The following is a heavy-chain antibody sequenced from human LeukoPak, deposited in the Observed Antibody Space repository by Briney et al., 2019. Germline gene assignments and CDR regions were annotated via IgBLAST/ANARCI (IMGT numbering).Heavy chain of an antibody. CDR3: AKEFSSSWYYYFDY. V-gene: IGHV3-23*01. CDR2: ISGSGGTT. CDR1: EFTFSSYA. Sequence: PGGSLRLSCAASEFTFSSYAMSWVRQAPGKGLEWVSAISGSGGTTYYTDSVKGQFTISRDNSKNTLYLQMNSLRAEDTAVYYCAKEFSSSWYYYFDYWGQGTLVTVSS. D-gene: IGHD6-13*01. J-gene: IGHJ4*02.